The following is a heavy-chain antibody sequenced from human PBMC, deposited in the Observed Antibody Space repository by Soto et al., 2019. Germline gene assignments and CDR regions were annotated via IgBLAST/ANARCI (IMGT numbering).Heavy chain of an antibody. V-gene: IGHV3-7*03. Sequence: GGSLRLSCAASGFTFKYYWMTWVRQAPGKGLEWVANVKPDGSATFYADSLKGRFTISRDNAKNSVSLQMDSLRADDTAVYYCARDRERVTVNGGIALGAMEVWGHGTTVTVSS. J-gene: IGHJ6*02. CDR3: ARDRERVTVNGGIALGAMEV. CDR1: GFTFKYYW. CDR2: VKPDGSAT. D-gene: IGHD3-22*01.